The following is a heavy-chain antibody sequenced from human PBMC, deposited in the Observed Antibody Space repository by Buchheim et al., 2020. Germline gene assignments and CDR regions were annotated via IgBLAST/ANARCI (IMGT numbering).Heavy chain of an antibody. J-gene: IGHJ5*02. D-gene: IGHD6-13*01. CDR2: INHSGST. V-gene: IGHV4-34*01. Sequence: QVQLQQWGAGLLKPSETLSLTCAVYGGSFSGYYWSWIRQPPGKGLEWIGEINHSGSTNYNPSLKSRVTISVDTSKNQFSLKLSSVTAADTAVYYCARGIAAAGTFTWFGPWGQGTL. CDR1: GGSFSGYY. CDR3: ARGIAAAGTFTWFGP.